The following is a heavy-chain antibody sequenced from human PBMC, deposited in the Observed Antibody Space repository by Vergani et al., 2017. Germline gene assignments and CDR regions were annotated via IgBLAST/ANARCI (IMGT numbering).Heavy chain of an antibody. J-gene: IGHJ6*03. Sequence: QLQLQESGSGLVKPSQTLSLTCAVSGGSISSGGYSWSWIRQPPGKGLEWIGYIYHSGSTYYNPSLKSRVTISVDKSKNQFSLKLSSVTAADTAVYYCASNPNWNYVSYYMDVWGKGTTVTVSS. CDR2: IYHSGST. CDR3: ASNPNWNYVSYYMDV. V-gene: IGHV4-30-2*01. CDR1: GGSISSGGYS. D-gene: IGHD1-7*01.